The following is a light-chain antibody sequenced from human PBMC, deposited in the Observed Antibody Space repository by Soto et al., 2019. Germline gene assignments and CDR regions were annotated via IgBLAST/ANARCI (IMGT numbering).Light chain of an antibody. CDR1: SSDVGAYIL. CDR2: EGN. V-gene: IGLV2-23*01. J-gene: IGLJ3*02. Sequence: QSALTQPASVSGSPEQSITISCTGTSSDVGAYILVSWYQQHPGKAPRLIIYEGNKRPSGISHRFSGSKSDNTASLTISGLRAEDEAHYHCCSYAGSRTFVFGGGTKLTVL. CDR3: CSYAGSRTFV.